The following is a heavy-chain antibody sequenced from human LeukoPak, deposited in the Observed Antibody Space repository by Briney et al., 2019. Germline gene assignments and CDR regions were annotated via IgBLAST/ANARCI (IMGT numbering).Heavy chain of an antibody. CDR2: IKQDGSGL. J-gene: IGHJ4*02. CDR3: ARDPGRTGFDY. Sequence: GGSLRLSCAASGFTFDNYWMSWVRQAPGKGLEWVANIKQDGSGLYYVESVKGRFTISRDNAKNSLYLRMTSLRAEDTAVYYCARDPGRTGFDYWGQGTLVTVSS. CDR1: GFTFDNYW. V-gene: IGHV3-7*03. D-gene: IGHD1/OR15-1a*01.